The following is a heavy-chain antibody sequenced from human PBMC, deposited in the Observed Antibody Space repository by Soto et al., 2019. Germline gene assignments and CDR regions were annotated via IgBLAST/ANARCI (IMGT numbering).Heavy chain of an antibody. CDR1: GFSLNTAGLG. V-gene: IGHV2-5*02. CDR2: IYWDNDK. Sequence: QITLKESGPTLVKPTQTLTLTCTFSGFSLNTAGLGVGWIRQPPGKALEWLALIYWDNDKRYRPSLMSRLTITKDTSKNKVVISMTNMDPVDAATYYCVHTRCGGDCLQSYSSHYYYGMDVWGQGTTVTVSS. D-gene: IGHD2-21*02. J-gene: IGHJ6*02. CDR3: VHTRCGGDCLQSYSSHYYYGMDV.